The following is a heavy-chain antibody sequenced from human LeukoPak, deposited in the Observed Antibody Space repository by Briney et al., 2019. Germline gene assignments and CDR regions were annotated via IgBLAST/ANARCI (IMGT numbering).Heavy chain of an antibody. CDR1: GFTFGDYA. CDR2: IRSKAYGGTT. J-gene: IGHJ4*02. V-gene: IGHV3-49*04. Sequence: GGSLRLSCTASGFTFGDYALSWVRQAPGKGLEWVGFIRSKAYGGTTEYAASVKGRFTISRDDSKSIAYLQMNSLKTEDTAVYYCTRDRMDYDSSGYYPPYFDYWGQGTLVTVSS. CDR3: TRDRMDYDSSGYYPPYFDY. D-gene: IGHD3-22*01.